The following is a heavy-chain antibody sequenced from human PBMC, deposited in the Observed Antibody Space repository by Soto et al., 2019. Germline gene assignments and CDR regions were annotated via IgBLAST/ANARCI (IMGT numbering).Heavy chain of an antibody. CDR2: INPSGGST. CDR1: GYTFTSYY. Sequence: GASVKVSCKASGYTFTSYYMHWVRQAPGQGLEWMGIINPSGGSTSYAQKFQGRVTMTRDTSTSTVYMELSSLRSEDTAVYYCARRRFWSCAYNWFDPWGQVPLVTVSS. V-gene: IGHV1-46*01. CDR3: ARRRFWSCAYNWFDP. J-gene: IGHJ5*02. D-gene: IGHD3-3*01.